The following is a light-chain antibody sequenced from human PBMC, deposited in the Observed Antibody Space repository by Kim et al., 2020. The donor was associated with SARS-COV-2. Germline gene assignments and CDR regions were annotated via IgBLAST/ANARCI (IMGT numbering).Light chain of an antibody. J-gene: IGLJ1*01. V-gene: IGLV7-43*01. CDR1: TGAVTSGHY. Sequence: PGGTVTLTCASTTGAVTSGHYPNWFQQKPGQAPRPLIHSTHNKYSWTPARFSGSLLGGKAALTLSGVQPEDEADYYCLLYYSDSYVFGSGTKVTVL. CDR3: LLYYSDSYV. CDR2: STH.